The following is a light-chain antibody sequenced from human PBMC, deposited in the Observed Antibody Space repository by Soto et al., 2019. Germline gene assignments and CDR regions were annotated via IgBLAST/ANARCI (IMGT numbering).Light chain of an antibody. J-gene: IGKJ1*01. Sequence: DIQMTQSPSSLSASVGDRVTITCRASQSISSYLNWYQQKPGKAPKLLIYAASSLQSGVPSRFSGSGSGSDFTLTISSLQPEDFATYYWQQSYSTPPEQTFGQGTKVEIK. CDR1: QSISSY. CDR2: AAS. V-gene: IGKV1-39*01. CDR3: QQSYSTPPEQT.